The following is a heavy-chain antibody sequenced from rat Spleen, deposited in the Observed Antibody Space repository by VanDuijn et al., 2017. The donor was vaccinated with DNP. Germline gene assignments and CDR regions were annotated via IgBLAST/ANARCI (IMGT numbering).Heavy chain of an antibody. CDR1: GFTFTNYG. V-gene: IGHV5-22*01. Sequence: EVQLVESGGGLVQPGRSLKLSCAASGFTFTNYGMAWVRQAPKKGLEWVAYISYEGSSTYYRDSVKGRFTMSRDNAKSTLYLQMNSLRSEDTAIYYCARGNYPGINTFDYWGQGVTVTVSS. CDR3: ARGNYPGINTFDY. CDR2: ISYEGSST. D-gene: IGHD1-4*01. J-gene: IGHJ2*01.